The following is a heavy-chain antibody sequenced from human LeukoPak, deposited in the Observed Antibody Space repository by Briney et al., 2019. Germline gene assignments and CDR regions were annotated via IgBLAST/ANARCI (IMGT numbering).Heavy chain of an antibody. CDR1: GFTFSSYG. J-gene: IGHJ4*02. Sequence: GGFLRLSCAASGFTFSSYGMHWVRQAPGKGLEWVALISYDGSNKYYADSVKGRFTISRDNSKNTLYLQMNSLRAEDTAVYSCAKSLMIVVLSSFDYWGQGTLVTVSS. V-gene: IGHV3-30*18. D-gene: IGHD3-22*01. CDR3: AKSLMIVVLSSFDY. CDR2: ISYDGSNK.